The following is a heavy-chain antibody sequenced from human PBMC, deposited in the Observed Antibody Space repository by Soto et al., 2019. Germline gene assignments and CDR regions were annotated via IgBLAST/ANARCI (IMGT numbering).Heavy chain of an antibody. CDR3: GKEYASSRYYITSDY. CDR1: GFTFSTYG. D-gene: IGHD3-22*01. Sequence: QVQLVESGGGVVQPGRSLRLSCAASGFTFSTYGMHWVRQAPGKGLEWVAVVSYDGHTKYYADSVRGRFTISRDNSKNTVYLQLDSLRAEDTAVYYCGKEYASSRYYITSDYWGQGTLVTVSS. CDR2: VSYDGHTK. V-gene: IGHV3-30*18. J-gene: IGHJ4*02.